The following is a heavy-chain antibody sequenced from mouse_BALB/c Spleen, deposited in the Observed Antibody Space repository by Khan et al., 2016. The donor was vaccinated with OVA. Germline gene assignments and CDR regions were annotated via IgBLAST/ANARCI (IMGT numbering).Heavy chain of an antibody. CDR1: GYTFTSYW. V-gene: IGHV1-7*01. J-gene: IGHJ2*01. Sequence: QVQLKQSGAELAKPGASVKMSCKASGYTFTSYWMHWIKQRPGQGLEWIGYINPTSGYTDYNQKFKDKVTLTADKSSSTAYMQLSSLTSDVSAVYYCARDRIDYWGQGTALTVSS. CDR3: ARDRIDY. CDR2: INPTSGYT.